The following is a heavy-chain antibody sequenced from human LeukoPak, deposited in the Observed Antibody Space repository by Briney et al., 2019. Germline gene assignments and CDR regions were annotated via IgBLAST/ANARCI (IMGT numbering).Heavy chain of an antibody. CDR3: ARGWSGGYYDSSGYYYY. CDR2: SSSSGGTI. Sequence: PGGSLILSCEATGFTFISYEMNWVRQAPGKGVEWVSYSSSSGGTIYYADSVKGRCTISRDNAKNSLYLQMNSLRAEDTAVYYCARGWSGGYYDSSGYYYYWGQGTLVTVSS. V-gene: IGHV3-48*03. J-gene: IGHJ4*02. D-gene: IGHD3-22*01. CDR1: GFTFISYE.